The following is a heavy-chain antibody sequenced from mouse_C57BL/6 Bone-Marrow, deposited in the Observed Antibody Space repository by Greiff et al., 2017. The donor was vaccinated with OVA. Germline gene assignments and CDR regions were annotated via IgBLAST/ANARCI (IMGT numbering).Heavy chain of an antibody. J-gene: IGHJ1*03. CDR3: SRNRRDWYFDV. V-gene: IGHV2-2*01. CDR2: IWSGGST. Sequence: VQRVESGPGLVQPSQSLSITCTVSGFSLTSYGVHWVRQSPGKGLEWLGVIWSGGSTDYNAAFISRLSISKDNSKSKVFFKMNSLQADDTAIYYCSRNRRDWYFDVWGTGTTVTVSS. CDR1: GFSLTSYG.